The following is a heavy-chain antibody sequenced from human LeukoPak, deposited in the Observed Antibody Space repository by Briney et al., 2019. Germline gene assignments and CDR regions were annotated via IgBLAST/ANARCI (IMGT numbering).Heavy chain of an antibody. CDR2: ISAYNGNT. CDR3: ARVRGVINPADAFDI. D-gene: IGHD3-10*01. CDR1: GYTFTSYG. Sequence: ASVKVSCKASGYTFTSYGISWVRQAPGQGLEWMGWISAYNGNTNYAQKLQGRVTMTTDTSTSTAYMELRSLRSDDTAVYYCARVRGVINPADAFDIWGQGTMVTVSS. V-gene: IGHV1-18*01. J-gene: IGHJ3*02.